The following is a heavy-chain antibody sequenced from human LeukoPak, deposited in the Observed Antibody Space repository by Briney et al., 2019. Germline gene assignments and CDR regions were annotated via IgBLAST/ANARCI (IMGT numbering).Heavy chain of an antibody. D-gene: IGHD3-22*01. CDR1: GFTFSNYG. J-gene: IGHJ4*02. CDR2: IGTAGDT. CDR3: VRGHYYDSSGDPFDY. V-gene: IGHV3-13*01. Sequence: GGSLRLSCAASGFTFSNYGMHWVRQATGKGLEWVSAIGTAGDTYTPGSVKGRFTISRENANNSLFLQMNSLRAGDTAVYYCVRGHYYDSSGDPFDYWGQGTLVTVSS.